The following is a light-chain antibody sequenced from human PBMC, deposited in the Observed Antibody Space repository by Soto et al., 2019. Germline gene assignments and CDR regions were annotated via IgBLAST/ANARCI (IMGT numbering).Light chain of an antibody. CDR3: SSYSSSSTVI. Sequence: QSVLTQPASVSGSPGQSITISCTGTSSDVGGYKYVSWYQQHPGKAPKLMIYEVSDRPSGVSNRFSGSKSGNTASLTISGLLTEDEADYYCSSYSSSSTVIFGGGTKLTVL. J-gene: IGLJ2*01. CDR2: EVS. V-gene: IGLV2-14*01. CDR1: SSDVGGYKY.